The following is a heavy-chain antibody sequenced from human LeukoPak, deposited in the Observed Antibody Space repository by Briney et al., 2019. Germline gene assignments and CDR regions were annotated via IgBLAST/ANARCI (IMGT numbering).Heavy chain of an antibody. J-gene: IGHJ5*02. CDR3: ARGWATVTTPYNWFDP. D-gene: IGHD4-17*01. CDR1: GYTFTGYY. V-gene: IGHV1-8*02. Sequence: ASVKVSCKASGYTFTGYYMHWVRQAPGQGLEWMGWMNPNSGNTGYAQKFQGRVTMTRNTSISTAYMELSSLRSEDTAVYYCARGWATVTTPYNWFDPWGQGTLVTVSS. CDR2: MNPNSGNT.